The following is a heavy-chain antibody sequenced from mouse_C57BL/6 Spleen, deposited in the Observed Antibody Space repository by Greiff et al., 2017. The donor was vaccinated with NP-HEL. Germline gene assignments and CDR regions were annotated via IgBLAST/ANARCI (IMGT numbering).Heavy chain of an antibody. Sequence: EVQLQQSGPELVKPGASVKISCKASGYTFTDYYMNWVKQSHGKSLEWIGDINPNNGGTSYNQKFKGKATLTVDTSSSTAYMELRSLTSEDSAVYYCERCYYGHYYAMDYWGQGTSVTVSS. J-gene: IGHJ4*01. CDR2: INPNNGGT. CDR3: ERCYYGHYYAMDY. D-gene: IGHD1-1*01. CDR1: GYTFTDYY. V-gene: IGHV1-26*01.